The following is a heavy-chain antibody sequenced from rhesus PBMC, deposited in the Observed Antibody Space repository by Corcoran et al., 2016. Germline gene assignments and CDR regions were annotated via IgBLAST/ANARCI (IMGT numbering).Heavy chain of an antibody. CDR2: IWCRSTST. CDR3: AIHRGGFTKQGDY. V-gene: IGHV4S10*01. D-gene: IGHD2-39*02. CDR1: GGSISDSYR. Sequence: QVQLQESGPGVVKPSEPLSLTCAVSGGSISDSYRWSWIRQPPGKGLDGIGEIWCRSTSTSHNPVLNGGGTISKDTSKSQSSVKRGSVTAADTAGDYCAIHRGGFTKQGDYWGQGILVTVAS. J-gene: IGHJ4*01.